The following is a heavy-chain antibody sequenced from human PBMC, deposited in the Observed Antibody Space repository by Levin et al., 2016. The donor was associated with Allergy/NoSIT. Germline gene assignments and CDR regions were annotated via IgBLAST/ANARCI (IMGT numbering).Heavy chain of an antibody. J-gene: IGHJ2*01. CDR2: ISGYNGNT. CDR3: ARHLIPTMYWFLDF. V-gene: IGHV1-18*01. Sequence: ASVKVSCKASGYTFTSYGISWVRQAPGQGLEWMGWISGYNGNTQYAQKFQDRVTLTTDTSTRTAYMELRSLRSDDTAIYYCARHLIPTMYWFLDFWGRGTLVSVSS. CDR1: GYTFTSYG. D-gene: IGHD5-24*01.